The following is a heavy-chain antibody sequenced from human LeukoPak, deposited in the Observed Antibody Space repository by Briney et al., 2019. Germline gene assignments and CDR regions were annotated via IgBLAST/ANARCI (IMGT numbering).Heavy chain of an antibody. D-gene: IGHD3-3*01. Sequence: GGSLRLSCAASGFTFDEHAMHWVRQAPGKGLEWVSGISYSSETIGYVDSVKGRFTISRDNAKNSLYLQMNSLRAEDTALYYCAKSPDDTSTMRMEYFDYWGQGTLVTVSS. V-gene: IGHV3-9*01. CDR2: ISYSSETI. CDR3: AKSPDDTSTMRMEYFDY. CDR1: GFTFDEHA. J-gene: IGHJ4*02.